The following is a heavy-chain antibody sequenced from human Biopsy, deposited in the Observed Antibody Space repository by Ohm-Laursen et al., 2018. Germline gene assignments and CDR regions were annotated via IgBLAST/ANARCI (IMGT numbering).Heavy chain of an antibody. Sequence: SVKVSCKASGYSFTSYYMHWVRQAPGQGLEWMGMINPSGSTTSYPQIFQGRVTMTRDTSKSTVYMELSSLRSADTAVYFCARNTGWYVDLYYFDYWGQGTLVTVSS. D-gene: IGHD6-19*01. CDR1: GYSFTSYY. J-gene: IGHJ4*02. V-gene: IGHV1-46*01. CDR2: INPSGSTT. CDR3: ARNTGWYVDLYYFDY.